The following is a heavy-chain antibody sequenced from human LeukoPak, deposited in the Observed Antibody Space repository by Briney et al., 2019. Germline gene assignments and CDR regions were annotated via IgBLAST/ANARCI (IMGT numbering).Heavy chain of an antibody. V-gene: IGHV3-30*02. J-gene: IGHJ4*02. CDR1: GFTFSFYG. Sequence: PGGSLRLSCAASGFTFSFYGMHWVRQAPCKGVEGVAFITYGGSNKYYADSVKGRFTISRDNSKNTLYLQMNSLRAEDTAVYYCARGGYYGSGSYEYFDYWGQGTLVTVSS. CDR3: ARGGYYGSGSYEYFDY. D-gene: IGHD3-10*01. CDR2: ITYGGSNK.